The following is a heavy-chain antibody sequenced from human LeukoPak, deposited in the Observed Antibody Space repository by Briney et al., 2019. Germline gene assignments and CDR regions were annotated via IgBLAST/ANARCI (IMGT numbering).Heavy chain of an antibody. CDR2: LDSRGSHI. Sequence: GGSLRLSCAASGFTFSSYSMNWVRQAPGKGLEWVSSLDSRGSHIYYADSVKGRFTISRDNAKNSLYLQMNSLRAEDTAVYYCAREWGPPPHAYFQHWGQGTLVTVSS. CDR3: AREWGPPPHAYFQH. CDR1: GFTFSSYS. D-gene: IGHD1-26*01. V-gene: IGHV3-21*01. J-gene: IGHJ1*01.